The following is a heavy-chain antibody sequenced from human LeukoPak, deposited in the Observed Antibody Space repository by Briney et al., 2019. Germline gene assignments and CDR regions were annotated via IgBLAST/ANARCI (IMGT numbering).Heavy chain of an antibody. V-gene: IGHV3-7*03. CDR3: ARVYTGNRWHFDY. CDR2: IKRDGSEK. D-gene: IGHD2-2*02. Sequence: GGSLRLSCAASGSTFSTYWMSWVRQAPGKGLECVANIKRDGSEKYYVDSVKGRFTIFRDDAKSSLYLQMNSLRAEDTAVYFCARVYTGNRWHFDYWGQGTLVTVSS. J-gene: IGHJ4*02. CDR1: GSTFSTYW.